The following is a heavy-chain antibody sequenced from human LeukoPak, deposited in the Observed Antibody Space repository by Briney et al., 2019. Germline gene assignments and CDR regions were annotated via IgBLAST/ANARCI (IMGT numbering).Heavy chain of an antibody. CDR2: IIPSSGGT. CDR1: GYTFTDHY. V-gene: IGHV1-2*02. J-gene: IGHJ5*02. D-gene: IGHD1-26*01. CDR3: ARDKGGWELRMGLFGWFDP. Sequence: ASVMVSCKASGYTFTDHYMHWVRQAPGQGLEWMGWIIPSSGGTNYAQKFQGRVTMTRDTSISTAYMELSRLRSDDTAVYYCARDKGGWELRMGLFGWFDPWGQGTLVTVSS.